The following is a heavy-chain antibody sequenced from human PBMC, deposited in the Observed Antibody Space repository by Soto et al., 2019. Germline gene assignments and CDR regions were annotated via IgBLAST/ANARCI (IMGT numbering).Heavy chain of an antibody. CDR2: ISSSSSYI. Sequence: GSLRLSCAASGFTFSSYSMNWVRQAPGKGLEWVSSISSSSSYIYYADSVKGRFTISRDNAKNSLYLQMNSLRAEDTAVYYCARDPPGSSGYYCYFDYWGQGTLVTVSS. CDR1: GFTFSSYS. D-gene: IGHD3-22*01. V-gene: IGHV3-21*01. CDR3: ARDPPGSSGYYCYFDY. J-gene: IGHJ4*02.